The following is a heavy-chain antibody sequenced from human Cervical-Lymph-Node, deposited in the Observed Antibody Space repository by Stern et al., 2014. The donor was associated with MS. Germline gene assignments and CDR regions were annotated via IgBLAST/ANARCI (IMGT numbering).Heavy chain of an antibody. CDR1: GFIFKNYA. J-gene: IGHJ4*01. D-gene: IGHD6-13*01. CDR2: ITGSGGNT. Sequence: EVQLVESGAGLVQPGGSLRLSCAASGFIFKNYAVRWVRQAPGMRLEWVSTITGSGGNTYHADSVKGRFTISRDNSKNIVDLHMNSLRADDTAVYYCVREEYSTASFDFWGHGTLVTVSS. CDR3: VREEYSTASFDF. V-gene: IGHV3-23*04.